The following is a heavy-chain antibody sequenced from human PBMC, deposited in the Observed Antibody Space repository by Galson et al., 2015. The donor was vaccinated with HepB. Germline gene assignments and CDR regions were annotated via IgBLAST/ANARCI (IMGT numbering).Heavy chain of an antibody. J-gene: IGHJ2*01. D-gene: IGHD3-22*01. Sequence: SETLSLTCTVSGSSISSGYYWGWIRQPPGKGLEWIGSIYHSGSTYYNPSLKSRVTISVDTSKNQFSLKLSSVTAADTAVYYCARLPHYYDSSGYYGFDLWGRGTLVTVSS. V-gene: IGHV4-38-2*02. CDR1: GSSISSGYY. CDR2: IYHSGST. CDR3: ARLPHYYDSSGYYGFDL.